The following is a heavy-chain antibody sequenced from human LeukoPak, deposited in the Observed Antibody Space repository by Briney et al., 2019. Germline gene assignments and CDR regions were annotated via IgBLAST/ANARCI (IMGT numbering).Heavy chain of an antibody. V-gene: IGHV1-69*05. J-gene: IGHJ6*03. D-gene: IGHD3-3*01. CDR3: AGTSRLRFLEVYYYYMDV. CDR2: IIPIFGTA. Sequence: ASVKISCKASGGTFSSYAISWVRQAPGQGLEWMGGIIPIFGTANYAQKFQGRVTITTDESTSTAYMELSSLRSEDTAVYYCAGTSRLRFLEVYYYYMDVWGKGTTVTVSS. CDR1: GGTFSSYA.